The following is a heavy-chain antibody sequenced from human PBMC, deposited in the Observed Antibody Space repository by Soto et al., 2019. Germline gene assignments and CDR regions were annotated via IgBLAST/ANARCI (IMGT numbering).Heavy chain of an antibody. V-gene: IGHV1-8*01. CDR2: MNPNSGDT. CDR3: ARGGFLEPHMDV. CDR1: GYSFTSYD. J-gene: IGHJ6*03. Sequence: QVQLVQSGAEVKKPGASVKVSCKASGYSFTSYDMNWVRQVPGQGPEWMGWMNPNSGDTGDAQKFQGRTTMSRDVSTRTMYMELSGLTSEDTAVYYCARGGFLEPHMDVWGRGTTVTVSS.